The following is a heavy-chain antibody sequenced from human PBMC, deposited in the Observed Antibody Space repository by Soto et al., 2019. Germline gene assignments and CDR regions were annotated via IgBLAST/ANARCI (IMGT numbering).Heavy chain of an antibody. D-gene: IGHD3-22*01. Sequence: PGESLKISCRTSGYRFTSYWIAWVRQMPGKGLEWMGIIFPSDSDTRYSPSFQGQVTIPXXXXTXTXFXQXXXLRAXDTAVYFCARKDKSGYFNWFDPWGQGTLVTVSS. CDR3: ARKDKSGYFNWFDP. CDR2: IFPSDSDT. J-gene: IGHJ5*02. V-gene: IGHV5-51*01. CDR1: GYRFTSYW.